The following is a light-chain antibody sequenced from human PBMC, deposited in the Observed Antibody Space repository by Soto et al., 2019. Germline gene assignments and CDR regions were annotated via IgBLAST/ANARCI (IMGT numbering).Light chain of an antibody. J-gene: IGKJ4*01. V-gene: IGKV3-15*01. Sequence: EIVMTQSPATLSVSPGERATLSCRASQSVSRNLAWYQQKPGQAPRLLIYGASTRATDIAARISGNDSGTDFSHNISSLLSEYAAVYYCQQYNKWPITCGGGTKVEIK. CDR1: QSVSRN. CDR2: GAS. CDR3: QQYNKWPIT.